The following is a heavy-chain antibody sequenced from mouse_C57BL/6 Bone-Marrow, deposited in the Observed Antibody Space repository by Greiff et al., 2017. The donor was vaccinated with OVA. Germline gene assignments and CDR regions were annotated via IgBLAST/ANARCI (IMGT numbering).Heavy chain of an antibody. CDR1: GYTFTDYE. J-gene: IGHJ1*03. Sequence: QVQLQQSGAELVRPGASVTLSCKASGYTFTDYEMHWVKQTPVHGLEWIGAIDPETGGTAYNQKFKGKAILTADKSSSTAYMELRSLTSEDSAVYYCKSSNYDWYFDVWGTGTTVTVSS. CDR3: KSSNYDWYFDV. CDR2: IDPETGGT. D-gene: IGHD2-5*01. V-gene: IGHV1-15*01.